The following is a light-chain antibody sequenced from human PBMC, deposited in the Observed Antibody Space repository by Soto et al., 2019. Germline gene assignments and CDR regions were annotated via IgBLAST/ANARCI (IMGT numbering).Light chain of an antibody. CDR2: AVS. CDR1: QSSSND. J-gene: IGKJ5*01. Sequence: IQISQSPSSLSASVGDIVTNTCRASQSSSNDVDWYQQKPGKAPKLLIYAVSSLQSGVPSRFSGSGSGTDFTLTISSLEHEDFGTYYCQESYKLLSFGQGTRLEI. CDR3: QESYKLLS. V-gene: IGKV1-39*01.